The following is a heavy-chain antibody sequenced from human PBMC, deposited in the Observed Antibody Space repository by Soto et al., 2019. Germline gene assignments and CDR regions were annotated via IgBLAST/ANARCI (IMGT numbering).Heavy chain of an antibody. J-gene: IGHJ4*02. Sequence: GGSLRLSCAASGFTFSSYWMHWVRQAPGKGLVWVSRINSDGSSTSYADSVKGRFTISRDNAKNTLYLQMNSLRAEDMAVYYCARGPYCSGGSCYDDWGQGTLVTVSS. CDR3: ARGPYCSGGSCYDD. V-gene: IGHV3-74*01. CDR1: GFTFSSYW. CDR2: INSDGSST. D-gene: IGHD2-15*01.